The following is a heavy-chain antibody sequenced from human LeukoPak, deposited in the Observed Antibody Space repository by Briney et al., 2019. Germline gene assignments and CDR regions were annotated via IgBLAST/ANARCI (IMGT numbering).Heavy chain of an antibody. V-gene: IGHV3-21*01. CDR2: ISSSGYYI. D-gene: IGHD6-13*01. CDR1: GFTFSTYT. CDR3: ARDIATAGHLAFDY. Sequence: GGSLRLSCAASGFTFSTYTMNWDRQAPGKGLEWVSSISSSGYYIYYADSVKGRFTISRDNAKNSLYLQMNSLRAEDTAVYYCARDIATAGHLAFDYWGQGILVTVSS. J-gene: IGHJ4*02.